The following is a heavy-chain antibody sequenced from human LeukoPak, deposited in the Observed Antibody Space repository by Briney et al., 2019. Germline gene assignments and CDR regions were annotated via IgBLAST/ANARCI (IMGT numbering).Heavy chain of an antibody. Sequence: SETLSLTCTVSGGSISSGGYYWSWIRQHPGKGLEWIGYIYYSGSTYYNPSLKGRVTISVDTSKNQFSLKLSSVTAADTAVYYCARGGYSYAKPFDYWGQGTLVTVSS. V-gene: IGHV4-31*03. J-gene: IGHJ4*02. CDR3: ARGGYSYAKPFDY. CDR2: IYYSGST. CDR1: GGSISSGGYY. D-gene: IGHD5-18*01.